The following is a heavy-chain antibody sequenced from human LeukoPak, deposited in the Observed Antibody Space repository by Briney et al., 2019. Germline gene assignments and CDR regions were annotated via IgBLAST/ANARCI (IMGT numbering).Heavy chain of an antibody. Sequence: SGGSLRLSCKASGFTFSNYAMDWVRQAPGKGLEWVSYISSSSSTIYYADSVKGRFTISRDDARSSLYLQMNSLRAEDTAVYYCARMSGSRLPGYWGQGTLVTVSS. J-gene: IGHJ4*02. V-gene: IGHV3-48*01. CDR2: ISSSSSTI. CDR1: GFTFSNYA. CDR3: ARMSGSRLPGY. D-gene: IGHD3-3*01.